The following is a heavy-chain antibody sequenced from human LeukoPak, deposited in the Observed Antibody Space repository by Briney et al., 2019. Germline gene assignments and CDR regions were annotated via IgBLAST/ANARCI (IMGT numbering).Heavy chain of an antibody. J-gene: IGHJ4*02. Sequence: PSETLSLTCTVSGGSISSYYWSWIRQPAGKGLEWIGRIYTSGSTNYNPSLKSRVTMSVDTSKNQFSLKLSSVTAADTAVYYCARGYYDSSGYYSPFDYWGQGTLVTVSS. CDR2: IYTSGST. V-gene: IGHV4-4*07. D-gene: IGHD3-22*01. CDR3: ARGYYDSSGYYSPFDY. CDR1: GGSISSYY.